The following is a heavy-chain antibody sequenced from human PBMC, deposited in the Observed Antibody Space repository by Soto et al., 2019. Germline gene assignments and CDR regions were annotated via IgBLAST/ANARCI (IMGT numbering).Heavy chain of an antibody. Sequence: SGGSLRLSCAASGFTFSSYAMSWVRQAPGKGLEWVSAISGSGGSTYYADSVKGRFTISRDNSKNTLYLQMNSLRAEDTAVYYCAKDLGYYDSSGYPSRRYWGQGTLVTVSS. CDR3: AKDLGYYDSSGYPSRRY. V-gene: IGHV3-23*01. J-gene: IGHJ4*02. D-gene: IGHD3-22*01. CDR2: ISGSGGST. CDR1: GFTFSSYA.